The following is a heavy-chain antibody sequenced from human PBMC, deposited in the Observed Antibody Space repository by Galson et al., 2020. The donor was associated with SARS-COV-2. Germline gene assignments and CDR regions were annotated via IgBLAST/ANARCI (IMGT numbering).Heavy chain of an antibody. J-gene: IGHJ5*02. CDR3: ARHIGSSWYGILNWFDP. Sequence: SETLSLTCTVSGGSISSSSYYWGWIRQPPGKGLEWIGSIYYSGSTYYNPSLKSRVTISVDTSKNQFSLKLSSVTAADTAVYYCARHIGSSWYGILNWFDPWGQGTLVTVSS. CDR1: GGSISSSSYY. CDR2: IYYSGST. D-gene: IGHD6-13*01. V-gene: IGHV4-39*01.